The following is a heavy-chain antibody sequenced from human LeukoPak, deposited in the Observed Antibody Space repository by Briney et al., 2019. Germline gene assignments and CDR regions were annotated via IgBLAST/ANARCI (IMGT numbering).Heavy chain of an antibody. CDR3: AKENGYYYDSSVLLGY. Sequence: SETLSLTCAVYGGSFSGYYWSWIRQSPGKGLEWIGEINHSGSTNYNPSLKSRVTISVDTSKNQFSLKLSSVTAADTAVYYCAKENGYYYDSSVLLGYWGQGTLVTVSS. V-gene: IGHV4-34*01. CDR2: INHSGST. D-gene: IGHD3-22*01. J-gene: IGHJ4*02. CDR1: GGSFSGYY.